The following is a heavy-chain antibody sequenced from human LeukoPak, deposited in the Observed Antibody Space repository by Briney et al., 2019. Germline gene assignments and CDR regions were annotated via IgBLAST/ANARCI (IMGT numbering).Heavy chain of an antibody. CDR3: ARDRELRNYFDY. CDR1: GFVFTSYG. V-gene: IGHV1-18*01. J-gene: IGHJ4*02. CDR2: ISANDGKT. D-gene: IGHD1-26*01. Sequence: ASVKVSCKASGFVFTSYGFTWVRQAPGQGLEWMGWISANDGKTHYSERHQGRVTMSTDTVTSTAYMELRSLRSDDTAVYYCARDRELRNYFDYWGQGTLVTVSS.